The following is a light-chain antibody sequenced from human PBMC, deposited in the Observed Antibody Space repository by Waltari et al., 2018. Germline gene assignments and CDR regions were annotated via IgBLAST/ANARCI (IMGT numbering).Light chain of an antibody. CDR2: SAS. CDR1: QDINLY. CDR3: QHYNSFPLT. V-gene: IGKV1-16*01. Sequence: DIQMTQSPSSLSASVVDRVTITCRASQDINLYVAWFQQRPGKAPKSLIYSASILLSGVPSSFSGSGSGTEFTLTISDLQPEDFATYYCQHYNSFPLTFGGGTKVEIK. J-gene: IGKJ4*01.